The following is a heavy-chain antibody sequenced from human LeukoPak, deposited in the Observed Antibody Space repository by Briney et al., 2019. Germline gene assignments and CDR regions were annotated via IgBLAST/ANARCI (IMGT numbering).Heavy chain of an antibody. CDR3: ARGVPAVTYYYYYYMDV. CDR1: GGSISSYY. Sequence: SETLSLTCTVSGGSISSYYWSWIRQPAGKGLEWIGRIYTSGSTNYNPSLKSRVTMSVDTSKNQFSLKLSSVTAADTAVYYCARGVPAVTYYYYYYMDVWGKGTTVTVSS. CDR2: IYTSGST. V-gene: IGHV4-4*07. J-gene: IGHJ6*03. D-gene: IGHD2-2*01.